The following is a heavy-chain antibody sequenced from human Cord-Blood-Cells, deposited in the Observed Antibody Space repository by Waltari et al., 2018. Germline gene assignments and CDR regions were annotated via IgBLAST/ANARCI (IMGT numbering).Heavy chain of an antibody. CDR3: AASIVVADY. D-gene: IGHD1-26*01. V-gene: IGHV1-58*02. J-gene: IGHJ4*02. CDR1: GFTFTSSA. Sequence: GPEVKKPGRSVKVSCKASGFTFTSSAMQWVRQARGQRLEWIGWIVVGSGNTTYAQKFQERVTITRDMTTSTAYMELSRLRSEDTAVYYCAASIVVADYWGQGTLVTVSS. CDR2: IVVGSGNT.